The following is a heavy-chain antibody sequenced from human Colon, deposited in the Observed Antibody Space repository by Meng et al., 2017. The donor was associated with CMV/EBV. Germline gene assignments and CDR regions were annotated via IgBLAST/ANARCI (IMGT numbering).Heavy chain of an antibody. CDR1: EFTFSSYA. Sequence: GESLKISCAASEFTFSSYAMHWVRQAPGKGLEWVALISHDGHTQYYADSVKGRVTISRDNSRNTLYLQMTSLRVEDTALYFCAKDRVPAQTNLRSDSFDLWGQGTLVTVSS. CDR3: AKDRVPAQTNLRSDSFDL. V-gene: IGHV3-30-3*01. D-gene: IGHD2-2*01. J-gene: IGHJ3*01. CDR2: ISHDGHTQ.